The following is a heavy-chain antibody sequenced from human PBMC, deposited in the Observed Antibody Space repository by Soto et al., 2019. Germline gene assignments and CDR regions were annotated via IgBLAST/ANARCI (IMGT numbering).Heavy chain of an antibody. CDR1: GGSISSSSYY. CDR2: IYYSGST. CDR3: ARQPGSYDSSGYDPYYFDY. J-gene: IGHJ4*02. D-gene: IGHD3-22*01. Sequence: PSETLSLTCTVSGGSISSSSYYWGWIRQPPGKGLEWIGSIYYSGSTYYNPSLKSRVTISVDTSKNQFSLKLSSVTAADTAVYYCARQPGSYDSSGYDPYYFDYWGQGTLVTVSS. V-gene: IGHV4-39*01.